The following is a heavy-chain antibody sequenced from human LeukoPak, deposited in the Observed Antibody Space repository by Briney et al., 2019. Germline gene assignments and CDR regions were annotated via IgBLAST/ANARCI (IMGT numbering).Heavy chain of an antibody. D-gene: IGHD1-26*01. CDR2: ISHDGTNK. Sequence: GGSLRLSCAASGFTFSGYPMHWVRQAPGKGLEWVAFISHDGTNKYYADSVKGRFTISRDNSQNTMFLQMNSLRAEDTAVYYCARFEESGSYSVYWGQGTLVTVSS. CDR1: GFTFSGYP. J-gene: IGHJ4*02. CDR3: ARFEESGSYSVY. V-gene: IGHV3-30*04.